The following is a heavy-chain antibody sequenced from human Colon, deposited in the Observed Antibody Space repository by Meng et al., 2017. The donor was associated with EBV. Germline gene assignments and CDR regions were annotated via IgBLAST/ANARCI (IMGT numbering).Heavy chain of an antibody. CDR3: ASQVGAKVY. J-gene: IGHJ4*02. CDR2: IHPGESDT. Sequence: EGQRVQSGGGVKKIGGYLKISCKSSGYIFTNYWIGWVRQMPGKGLEWMGIIHPGESDTRYSPSFQGQVTISADKSISTAYLQWSSLKASDTAMYYCASQVGAKVYWGQGTLVTVSS. CDR1: GYIFTNYW. V-gene: IGHV5-51*01. D-gene: IGHD1-26*01.